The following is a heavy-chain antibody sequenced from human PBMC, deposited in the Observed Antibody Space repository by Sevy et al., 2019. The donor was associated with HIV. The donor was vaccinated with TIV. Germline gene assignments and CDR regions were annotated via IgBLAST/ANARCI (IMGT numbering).Heavy chain of an antibody. V-gene: IGHV1-24*01. CDR1: GKTLTQLS. CDR3: ATTKDYYESSGSPFDY. D-gene: IGHD3-22*01. CDR2: YDPEDDKR. J-gene: IGHJ4*02. Sequence: ASVKVSCKVSGKTLTQLSMHWVRQAPGKGLEWMGSYDPEDDKRIYAQKFQGRVTMTEYTSTDTAYMELRILRSEDTAVYYCATTKDYYESSGSPFDYWGQGTLVTVSS.